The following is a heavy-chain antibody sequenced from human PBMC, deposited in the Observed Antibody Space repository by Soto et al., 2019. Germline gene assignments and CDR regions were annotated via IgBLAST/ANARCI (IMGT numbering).Heavy chain of an antibody. Sequence: GASVKVSCKASGYTFTSYGISWVRQAPGQGLEWMGWISAYNGNTNYAQKLQGRVTMTTDTSTRTAYMELRSLGSDDTAVYYCAVVYCGGDCYSKGDAFDIWGQGTMVTVSS. CDR1: GYTFTSYG. J-gene: IGHJ3*02. V-gene: IGHV1-18*01. CDR2: ISAYNGNT. CDR3: AVVYCGGDCYSKGDAFDI. D-gene: IGHD2-21*02.